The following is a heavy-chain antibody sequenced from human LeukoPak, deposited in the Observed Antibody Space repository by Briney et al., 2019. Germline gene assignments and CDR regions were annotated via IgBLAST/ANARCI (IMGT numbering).Heavy chain of an antibody. D-gene: IGHD3-22*01. V-gene: IGHV4-39*01. CDR3: ARGVRYDSTWFDP. CDR2: IYYSGST. J-gene: IGHJ5*02. Sequence: NPSETLSLTCTVSGGSISSSSYYWGWIRQPPGTGLEWIGSIYYSGSTYYNPSLKSRVTISVDTSKNQFSLKLSSVTAADTAVYYCARGVRYDSTWFDPWGQGTLVTVSS. CDR1: GGSISSSSYY.